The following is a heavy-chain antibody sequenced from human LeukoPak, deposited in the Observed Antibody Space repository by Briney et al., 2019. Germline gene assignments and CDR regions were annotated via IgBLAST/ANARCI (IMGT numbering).Heavy chain of an antibody. J-gene: IGHJ4*02. CDR1: GFTFSTYA. D-gene: IGHD5-24*01. Sequence: PAGSLRLSCAASGFTFSTYAMAWVRQAPGQGLEWVSTITNYGSTTNHADPVRGRFTISRDNSKNTLYLQMNSLRGEDTAVYYCAKDARSGYNLDYWGQGTLVTVSS. CDR2: ITNYGSTT. CDR3: AKDARSGYNLDY. V-gene: IGHV3-23*01.